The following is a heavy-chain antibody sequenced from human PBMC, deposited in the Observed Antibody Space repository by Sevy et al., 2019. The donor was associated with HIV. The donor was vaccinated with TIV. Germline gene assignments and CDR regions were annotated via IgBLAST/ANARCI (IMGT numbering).Heavy chain of an antibody. CDR2: ISSGGTIT. V-gene: IGHV3-11*01. CDR3: ARVRYNYGSYYFDY. D-gene: IGHD5-18*01. J-gene: IGHJ4*02. Sequence: GGSLRLSCVVSTFTFSDYYMTWIRQAPGKGLEWISHISSGGTITSHADSVKGRFTIYRDKAKNSLYLQMNSLRAEDTAVYYCARVRYNYGSYYFDYWGQGTLVTVSS. CDR1: TFTFSDYY.